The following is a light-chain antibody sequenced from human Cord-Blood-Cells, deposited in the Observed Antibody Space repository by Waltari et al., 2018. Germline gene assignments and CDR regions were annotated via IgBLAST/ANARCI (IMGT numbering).Light chain of an antibody. CDR3: SSYTSSSTLV. CDR1: SSDVGGYNY. CDR2: DVS. Sequence: QSALTPPASVSGSPGQSITISCTGTSSDVGGYNYVSWYQQHPGKAPKLLIYDVSKGPSGVSNRCSGSKSGNTASLTISGLQAEDEADYYCSSYTSSSTLVFGGGTKLTVL. J-gene: IGLJ2*01. V-gene: IGLV2-14*01.